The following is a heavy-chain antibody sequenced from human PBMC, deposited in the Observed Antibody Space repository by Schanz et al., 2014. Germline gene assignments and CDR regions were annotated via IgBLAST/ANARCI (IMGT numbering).Heavy chain of an antibody. Sequence: QVHLVQSGAEVHKPGASVKVSCKASGYTFTSYGISWVRQAPGQGLEWMGWISAYNGNTNYAQKLQGRVTMTRDTSTSTVYMELSSLRSEDTAVYYCARDQSPYTNSSDVRYFDYWGQGSLVTVSS. CDR2: ISAYNGNT. V-gene: IGHV1-18*01. D-gene: IGHD6-6*01. J-gene: IGHJ4*02. CDR1: GYTFTSYG. CDR3: ARDQSPYTNSSDVRYFDY.